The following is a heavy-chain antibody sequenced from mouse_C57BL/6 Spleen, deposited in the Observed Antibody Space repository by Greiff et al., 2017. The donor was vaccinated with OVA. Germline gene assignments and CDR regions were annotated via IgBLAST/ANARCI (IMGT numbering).Heavy chain of an antibody. D-gene: IGHD2-14*01. CDR2: IDPSDSYT. Sequence: QVQLQQPGAELVMPGASVQLSCKASGYTFTSYWMHWVKQRPGQGLEWIGEIDPSDSYTNYNQKFKGKSTLTVDKSSSTAYMQLSSLTSEDSAVYYCAVRRHYAMDYWGQGTSVTVSS. CDR1: GYTFTSYW. V-gene: IGHV1-69*01. CDR3: AVRRHYAMDY. J-gene: IGHJ4*01.